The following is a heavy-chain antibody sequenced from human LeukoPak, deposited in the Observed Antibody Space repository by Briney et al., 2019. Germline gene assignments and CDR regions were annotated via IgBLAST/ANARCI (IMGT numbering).Heavy chain of an antibody. J-gene: IGHJ5*02. Sequence: ASEALSLPCTVSGVYLSSRSYYWGWLRHPPGQGVEGIGRICYRGRTYYNPPLKTRLPMSVDTSKNQFSLNLSSAAAADTAVYYCARQGSYCSGGRCYNWFDPWRQGTLVSVSS. CDR1: GVYLSSRSYY. V-gene: IGHV4-39*01. CDR2: ICYRGRT. CDR3: ARQGSYCSGGRCYNWFDP. D-gene: IGHD2-15*01.